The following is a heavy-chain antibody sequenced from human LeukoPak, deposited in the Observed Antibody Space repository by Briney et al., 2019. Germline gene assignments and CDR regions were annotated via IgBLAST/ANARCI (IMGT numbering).Heavy chain of an antibody. CDR2: IYYSGST. V-gene: IGHV4-59*01. CDR3: ARVTGYMIEDYFDY. CDR1: DGSLSAYE. J-gene: IGHJ4*02. D-gene: IGHD3-22*01. Sequence: SETLSLTCAVFDGSLSAYEWSWIRQPPGKGLEWIGYIYYSGSTNYNPSLKSRVTISVDTSKNQFSLRLSSGTAADTAVYYCARVTGYMIEDYFDYWGQGTLVTVSS.